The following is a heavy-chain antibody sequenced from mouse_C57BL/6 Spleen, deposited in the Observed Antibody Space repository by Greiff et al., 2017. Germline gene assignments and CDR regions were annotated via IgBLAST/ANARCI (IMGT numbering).Heavy chain of an antibody. V-gene: IGHV5-16*01. CDR2: INHAVSST. D-gene: IGHD1-1*01. CDR1: GFTFSDYY. CDR3: AREVYYYGSSYDY. Sequence: EVHLAASEGGLVQPGSSMKLSCTASGFTFSDYYMAWVRQVPEKRLEWVANINHAVSSTYYLDSLKCRFIISRDNAKILLYLQMSSLKSEDTAAYDCAREVYYYGSSYDYRGQEALVTSSA. J-gene: IGHJ3*01.